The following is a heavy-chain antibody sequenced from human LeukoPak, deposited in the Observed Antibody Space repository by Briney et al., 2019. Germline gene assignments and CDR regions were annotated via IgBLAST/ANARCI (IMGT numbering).Heavy chain of an antibody. CDR3: ATGFRRGSSHAFDI. CDR2: FDPEDGET. V-gene: IGHV1-24*01. Sequence: ASVKVSCKVSGYTLTELPMHWVRQAPGKGLEWMGGFDPEDGETIYAQKFQGRVTMTEDTSTDTAYMELSSLRSENTAVYYCATGFRRGSSHAFDIWGQGTMVTVSS. CDR1: GYTLTELP. J-gene: IGHJ3*02. D-gene: IGHD5-12*01.